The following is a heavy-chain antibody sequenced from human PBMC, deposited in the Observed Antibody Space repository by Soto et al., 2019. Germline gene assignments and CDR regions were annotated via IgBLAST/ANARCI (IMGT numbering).Heavy chain of an antibody. Sequence: PSETLSLTCTVSGGSISSSSYYWGWVRQPPGKGLEWIGSIYSSGSTYYNQSLKSRVTISVDTSKKQKSLRLSYVTAADTEVYFCARLRGTTMVRGVIWYFDYWGQGTLVT. V-gene: IGHV4-39*01. D-gene: IGHD3-10*01. CDR2: IYSSGST. J-gene: IGHJ4*02. CDR3: ARLRGTTMVRGVIWYFDY. CDR1: GGSISSSSYY.